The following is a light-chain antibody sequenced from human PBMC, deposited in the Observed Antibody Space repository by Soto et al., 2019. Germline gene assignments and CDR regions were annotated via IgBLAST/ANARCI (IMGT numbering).Light chain of an antibody. J-gene: IGKJ5*01. Sequence: DIQRAQSPACVWASGGDRGGMAWRASQVIYSWIAWYQQKPGRAPKLRIFAASNLQSGVRVRWRGGGSARDFIISINSVHTEDVASYYCQQLDSFPLTSGPGTRLEIK. CDR1: QVIYSW. V-gene: IGKV1-12*01. CDR3: QQLDSFPLT. CDR2: AAS.